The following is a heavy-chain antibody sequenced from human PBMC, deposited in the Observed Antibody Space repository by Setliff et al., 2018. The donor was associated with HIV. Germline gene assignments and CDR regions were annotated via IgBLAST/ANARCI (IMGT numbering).Heavy chain of an antibody. CDR1: GFTFSSYE. D-gene: IGHD3-22*01. Sequence: GSLRLSCAASGFTFSSYEMNWVRQAPGKGLEWVSYISSSGRTLYYADSVKGRFTISRDNAKNSLYLQMNSPRAEDTAVYYCARAGAYSYDSSGYLLFDHWGQGTLVTVSS. CDR2: ISSSGRTL. CDR3: ARAGAYSYDSSGYLLFDH. V-gene: IGHV3-48*03. J-gene: IGHJ4*02.